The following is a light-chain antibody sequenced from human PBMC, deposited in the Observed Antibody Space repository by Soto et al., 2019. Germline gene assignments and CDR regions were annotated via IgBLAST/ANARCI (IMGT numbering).Light chain of an antibody. CDR3: QQRSNWPPIT. Sequence: EIVLTQSPATLSLSPGERATLSCRASQSVSSYLAWYQQKPGQAPRLLIYDASNRATGIAARFRGSGSGTDFTLTIISLEREDFAVYYCQQRSNWPPITFGQGTRLEIK. CDR2: DAS. V-gene: IGKV3-11*01. J-gene: IGKJ5*01. CDR1: QSVSSY.